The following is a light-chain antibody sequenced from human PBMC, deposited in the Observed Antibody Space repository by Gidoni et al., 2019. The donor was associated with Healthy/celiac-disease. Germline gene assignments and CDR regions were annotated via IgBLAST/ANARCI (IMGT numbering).Light chain of an antibody. CDR2: SNN. CDR3: AAWDDRLNGWV. Sequence: QSVLTQPPSASGTPGQRVTISCSGSSSNNGSNTVNWYQQLPGTAPKILIYSNNPRPPGVPDRVSGSKSGTSASLAISGLQSEDEADYYCAAWDDRLNGWVFGGGTKLTVL. V-gene: IGLV1-44*01. J-gene: IGLJ3*02. CDR1: SSNNGSNT.